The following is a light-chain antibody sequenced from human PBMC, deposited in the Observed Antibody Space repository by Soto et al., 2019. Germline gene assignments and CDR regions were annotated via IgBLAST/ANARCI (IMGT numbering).Light chain of an antibody. V-gene: IGLV3-21*02. J-gene: IGLJ1*01. CDR2: DDT. CDR1: NIGSKS. Sequence: SYELTQPPSVSVAPGQTASIACGGDNIGSKSVHWYQQKPGQAPVLVAFDDTDRPSGIPERFSGSNSGNTATLTISRVEVGDEADYYCQVWDNGSDHYVFGVGTKVTVL. CDR3: QVWDNGSDHYV.